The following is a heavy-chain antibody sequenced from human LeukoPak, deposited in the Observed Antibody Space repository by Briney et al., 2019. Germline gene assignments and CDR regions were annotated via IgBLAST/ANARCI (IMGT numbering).Heavy chain of an antibody. CDR3: ARLFYRRYYYGSGSFGGYFDY. J-gene: IGHJ4*02. CDR1: GYSISSGYY. CDR2: IYPSGST. D-gene: IGHD3-10*01. Sequence: SETLSLTCTVSGYSISSGYYWGWIRQPPGKGLEWIGSIYPSGSTYYNPSLRSRVTISVDTSKNQFSLKLSSVTAAGTAVYYCARLFYRRYYYGSGSFGGYFDYWGQGTLVTVSS. V-gene: IGHV4-38-2*02.